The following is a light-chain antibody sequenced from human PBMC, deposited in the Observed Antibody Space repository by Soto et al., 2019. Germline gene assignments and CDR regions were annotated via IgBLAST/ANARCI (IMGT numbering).Light chain of an antibody. CDR3: QQIHSTSSYT. J-gene: IGKJ2*01. CDR2: AAS. V-gene: IGKV1-39*01. CDR1: QTVNNY. Sequence: DIQMTQSPSSLSASVGDRVTITCRTSQTVNNYLNWYQQRPGKTPNLLVYAASNLRGGVPSRFSGSGSGTVFTLTINSLQPEDFATYYCQQIHSTSSYTFGQGTRVDIK.